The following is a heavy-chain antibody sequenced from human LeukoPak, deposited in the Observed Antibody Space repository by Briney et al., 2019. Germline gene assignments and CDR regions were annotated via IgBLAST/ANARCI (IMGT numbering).Heavy chain of an antibody. CDR2: ISGSGGST. D-gene: IGHD1-26*01. J-gene: IGHJ4*02. CDR1: GFTFSSYA. Sequence: GGSLRLSCAASGFTFSSYAMSWVRQAPGKGLEWVSAISGSGGSTYYADSVEDRFTISRDNSKNTLYLQMNSLRAEDTAVYYCAKDLTSYAYFDYWGQGTLVTVSS. CDR3: AKDLTSYAYFDY. V-gene: IGHV3-23*01.